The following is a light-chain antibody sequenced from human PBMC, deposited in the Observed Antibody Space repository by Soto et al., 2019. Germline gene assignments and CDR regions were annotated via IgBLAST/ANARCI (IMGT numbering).Light chain of an antibody. J-gene: IGKJ2*01. Sequence: EIVMTQSPATLSVSPGGRATLSCRASQSVSSNLAWYQQKPGQAPRLLIYGASTRATGIPARFSGSGSGTEFTITISSLQSEDFAVYYCQQYNNWPPKYTFGQGTKLEIK. CDR3: QQYNNWPPKYT. CDR1: QSVSSN. CDR2: GAS. V-gene: IGKV3-15*01.